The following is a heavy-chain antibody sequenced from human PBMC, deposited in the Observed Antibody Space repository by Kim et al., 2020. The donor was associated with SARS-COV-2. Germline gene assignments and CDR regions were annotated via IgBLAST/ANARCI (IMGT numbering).Heavy chain of an antibody. Sequence: GGSLRLSCAASGFTFSDYYMSWIRQAPGKGLEWLSFISTGSSSTKYADSVKGRFTISRDNAKNSLYLQMNSLRAEDTAVYYCARDSSTSSDYWGQGTLV. CDR1: GFTFSDYY. D-gene: IGHD6-6*01. CDR3: ARDSSTSSDY. V-gene: IGHV3-11*05. J-gene: IGHJ4*02. CDR2: ISTGSSST.